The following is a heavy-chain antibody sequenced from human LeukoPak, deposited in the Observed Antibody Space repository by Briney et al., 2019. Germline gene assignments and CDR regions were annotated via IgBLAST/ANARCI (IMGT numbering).Heavy chain of an antibody. D-gene: IGHD2-21*01. CDR3: ARGVIASVFDF. Sequence: SQTLSLTCAISGDSVSTKSAAWKWIRPSPSRGLEWLGRTFYRSTQYYHIAVSVKGRLTINPDASKNKFSLQLSSVTPEDTAVYYCARGVIASVFDFWGQGALVTVSS. CDR1: GDSVSTKSAA. J-gene: IGHJ4*02. V-gene: IGHV6-1*01. CDR2: TFYRSTQYY.